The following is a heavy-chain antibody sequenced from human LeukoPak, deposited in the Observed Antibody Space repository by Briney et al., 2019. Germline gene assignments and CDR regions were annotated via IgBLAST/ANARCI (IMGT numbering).Heavy chain of an antibody. CDR2: IYYIGTT. D-gene: IGHD3-3*01. CDR1: GDSINNYY. V-gene: IGHV4-59*01. J-gene: IGHJ3*02. Sequence: SETLSLTCTVSGDSINNYYWSWIRQPPGKGLEWIGYIYYIGTTNYNPSLKSRVTISVDTSKNQFSLKLSSVTAADTAVYYCARSRITIFGVAFDAFDIWGQGTMVTVSS. CDR3: ARSRITIFGVAFDAFDI.